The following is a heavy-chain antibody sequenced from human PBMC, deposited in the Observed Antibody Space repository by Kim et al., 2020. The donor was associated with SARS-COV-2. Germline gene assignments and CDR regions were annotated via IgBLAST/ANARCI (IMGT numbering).Heavy chain of an antibody. CDR2: ITPSSTTI. CDR1: GFTLKNHI. J-gene: IGHJ1*01. D-gene: IGHD2-21*02. Sequence: GGSLRLSCEASGFTLKNHIMNWVRQAPGKGLEWVAYITPSSTTIYYADSVKGRFNISRDNDKNSLFLQMDRLRDEDSAVYYCARVGTATAGGIDSWGQGAVVTVSS. CDR3: ARVGTATAGGIDS. V-gene: IGHV3-48*02.